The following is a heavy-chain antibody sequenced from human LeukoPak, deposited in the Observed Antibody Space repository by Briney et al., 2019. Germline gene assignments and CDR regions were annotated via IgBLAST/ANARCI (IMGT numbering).Heavy chain of an antibody. J-gene: IGHJ5*02. CDR2: IYPGDSDT. CDR3: AREAVGSGGSWPTDWFDP. V-gene: IGHV5-51*03. CDR1: GYSFTSYW. Sequence: AGGSPKIPWKGSGYSFTSYWLGWVRQMPGKGLEWMGIIYPGDSDTRYSPSFQGHVAISADQSISTAYLQGSSPKASDTVMYYCAREAVGSGGSWPTDWFDPWGQGTLVTVSS. D-gene: IGHD2-15*01.